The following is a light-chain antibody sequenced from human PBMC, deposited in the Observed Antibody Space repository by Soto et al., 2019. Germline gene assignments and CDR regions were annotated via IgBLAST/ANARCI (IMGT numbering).Light chain of an antibody. CDR1: QSVGSY. Sequence: EMVLTQSPATLSLSPGERATLSCRASQSVGSYLAWYQQKPGQAPRLLIYDALNRATGIPARFSGSGSGTDFTLTISSLEPEDFGVYYCRQRSNSQTFGQGTKVDIK. CDR3: RQRSNSQT. J-gene: IGKJ1*01. CDR2: DAL. V-gene: IGKV3-11*01.